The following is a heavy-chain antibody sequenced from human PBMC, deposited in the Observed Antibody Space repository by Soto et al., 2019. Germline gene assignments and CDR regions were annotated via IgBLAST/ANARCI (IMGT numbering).Heavy chain of an antibody. CDR3: AKNGQPPYYYYGLDV. Sequence: VSVKVSCKASGYPFTTYGSSWVRQAPGQGLEWMGWISGYNGDTNYAQKFQGRVTMTIDTSTGTAYMEVRSLTSDDTAVYYCAKNGQPPYYYYGLDVWGQGTKVTVSS. J-gene: IGHJ6*02. D-gene: IGHD2-8*01. V-gene: IGHV1-18*01. CDR2: ISGYNGDT. CDR1: GYPFTTYG.